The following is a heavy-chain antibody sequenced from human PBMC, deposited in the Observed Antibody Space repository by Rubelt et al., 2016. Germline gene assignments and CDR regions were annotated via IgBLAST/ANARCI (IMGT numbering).Heavy chain of an antibody. D-gene: IGHD4-17*01. CDR2: IDAGNGDT. J-gene: IGHJ4*02. V-gene: IGHV1-3*01. CDR1: GYTFTSYA. CDR3: ARANHGDYEDY. Sequence: QVQLVQSGAEVKKPGASVKVSCKASGYTFTSYAMHWVRQAPGQRLEWMGWIDAGNGDTKYSQKLKDSVSMTRDASANTAYMELSSLRSEDTAVYYCARANHGDYEDYWGQGTLVTVSS.